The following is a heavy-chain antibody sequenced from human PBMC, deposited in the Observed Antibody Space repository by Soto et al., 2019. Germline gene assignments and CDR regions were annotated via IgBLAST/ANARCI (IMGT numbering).Heavy chain of an antibody. D-gene: IGHD6-6*01. Sequence: SETLSLTCTVSGGSISSYYWSWIRQPPGKGLEWIGYIYYSGSTNYNPSLKSRVTISVDTSKNQFSLKLSSVTAADTAVYYCARELGAARPEYYYYGMDVWGQGTTVTVSS. CDR1: GGSISSYY. CDR3: ARELGAARPEYYYYGMDV. CDR2: IYYSGST. V-gene: IGHV4-59*01. J-gene: IGHJ6*02.